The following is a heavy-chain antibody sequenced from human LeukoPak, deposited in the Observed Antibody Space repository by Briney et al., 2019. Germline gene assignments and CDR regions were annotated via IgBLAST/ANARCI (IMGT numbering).Heavy chain of an antibody. CDR2: ISGGGGRT. Sequence: GGSLRLSCAASGFSFSSYAMSWVRQAPGKGLEWVSSISGGGGRTDYADSVKGRFTISRDFSKNTLYLHMNSLRAEDTAIYYCAKDRAIVVVISPGGAFDIWGQGTMVTVSS. CDR1: GFSFSSYA. V-gene: IGHV3-23*01. CDR3: AKDRAIVVVISPGGAFDI. J-gene: IGHJ3*02. D-gene: IGHD3-22*01.